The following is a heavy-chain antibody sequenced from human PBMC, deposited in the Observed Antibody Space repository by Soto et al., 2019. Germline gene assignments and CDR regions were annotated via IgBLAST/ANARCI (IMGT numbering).Heavy chain of an antibody. J-gene: IGHJ4*02. CDR2: ISSSGSTI. CDR1: GFTFSNYY. V-gene: IGHV3-11*01. D-gene: IGHD6-13*01. Sequence: AGSLCLSCAASGFTFSNYYMSWIRQAPGKGLEWVSYISSSGSTIYYADPVKGRFAISRDNAKNSPYLQMNSLRAEDTAVYYCARDLLWAAAGDYGGIDYWGEGTLVTVSS. CDR3: ARDLLWAAAGDYGGIDY.